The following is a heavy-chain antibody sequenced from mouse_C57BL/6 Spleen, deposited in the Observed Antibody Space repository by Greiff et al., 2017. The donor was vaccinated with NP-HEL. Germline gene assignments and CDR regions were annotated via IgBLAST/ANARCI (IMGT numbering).Heavy chain of an antibody. Sequence: VQLQQSGAELVMPGASVKLSCKASGYTFTSYWMHWVKQRPGQGLEWIGEIDPSDSYTNYNQKFKGKSTLTVDKSSSTAYMQLSSLTSEDSAVYYCARSYYGSKNYAMDYWGQGTSVTVSS. CDR2: IDPSDSYT. J-gene: IGHJ4*01. CDR1: GYTFTSYW. D-gene: IGHD1-1*01. V-gene: IGHV1-69*01. CDR3: ARSYYGSKNYAMDY.